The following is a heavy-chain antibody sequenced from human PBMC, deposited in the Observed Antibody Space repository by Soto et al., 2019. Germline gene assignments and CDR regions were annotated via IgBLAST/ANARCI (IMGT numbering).Heavy chain of an antibody. D-gene: IGHD3-16*01. Sequence: PGGSLRLSCAASGFTFSSYWMHWVRQAPGKGLVWVSRINSDGSSTSYADSVKGRFTISRDNAKNTLYLQMNSLRAEDTAVYYCAREGPGWGGMDVWGQGTTVPVSS. V-gene: IGHV3-74*01. CDR2: INSDGSST. CDR3: AREGPGWGGMDV. J-gene: IGHJ6*02. CDR1: GFTFSSYW.